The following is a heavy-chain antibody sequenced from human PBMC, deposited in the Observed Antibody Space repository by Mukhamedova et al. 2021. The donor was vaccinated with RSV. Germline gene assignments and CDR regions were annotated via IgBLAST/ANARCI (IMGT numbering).Heavy chain of an antibody. CDR2: VLASGTT. D-gene: IGHD2-15*01. J-gene: IGHJ4*02. CDR3: ASSRRGGGSVDY. Sequence: YMGWIRQPAGKGLEWIGRVLASGTTNYIPSLKSRISMSVDTSKNQFSLKVTSVTAADTAVYYCASSRRGGGSVDYWGQGTLVPASS. V-gene: IGHV4-4*07. CDR1: Y.